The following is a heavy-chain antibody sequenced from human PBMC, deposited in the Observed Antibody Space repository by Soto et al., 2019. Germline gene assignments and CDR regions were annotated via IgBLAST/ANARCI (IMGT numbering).Heavy chain of an antibody. CDR1: GFTFSSYA. CDR2: IRGSGGST. Sequence: HPGGSLRLSCAASGFTFSSYAMSWVRQAPGKGLEWVSAIRGSGGSTYYADSVKGRFTISRANSKNRMYMQMNSLRSEDTALYYCAKDSPGPFNYDILTCYHDYWGQGTLVTVSS. CDR3: AKDSPGPFNYDILTCYHDY. V-gene: IGHV3-23*01. J-gene: IGHJ4*02. D-gene: IGHD3-9*01.